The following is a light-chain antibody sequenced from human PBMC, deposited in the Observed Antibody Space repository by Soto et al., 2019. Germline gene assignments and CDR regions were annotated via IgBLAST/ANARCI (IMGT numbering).Light chain of an antibody. CDR1: QSVNSNY. Sequence: EVVLTQSPGTLSLPPGERATLSCRTSQSVNSNYLAWYQQKPGQAPRLLIYGASSRATGIPDRFSGSGSGTDFTLTISRLEPEDFAVYYCQQYGSSPGWTFGQGTKVAIK. V-gene: IGKV3-20*01. CDR3: QQYGSSPGWT. CDR2: GAS. J-gene: IGKJ1*01.